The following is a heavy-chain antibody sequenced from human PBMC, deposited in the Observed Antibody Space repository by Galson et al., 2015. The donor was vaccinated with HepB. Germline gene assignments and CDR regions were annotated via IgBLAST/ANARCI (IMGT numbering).Heavy chain of an antibody. CDR3: ARVGYDSSGYGKDGIDY. Sequence: SLRLSCAASGFTVSSNYMSWVRQAPGKGLEWVSVIYSGSSTYYADSVKGRFTISRHNSKNTLYLQMNSLRAEDTAVYYCARVGYDSSGYGKDGIDYWGQGTLVTVSS. V-gene: IGHV3-53*04. D-gene: IGHD3-22*01. J-gene: IGHJ4*02. CDR2: IYSGSST. CDR1: GFTVSSNY.